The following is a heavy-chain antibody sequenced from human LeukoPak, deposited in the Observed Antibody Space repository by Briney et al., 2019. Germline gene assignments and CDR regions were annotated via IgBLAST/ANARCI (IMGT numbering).Heavy chain of an antibody. CDR1: GFTFDDYG. CDR2: INWNGGST. D-gene: IGHD3-22*01. CDR3: ARVPYDSSGYYHTHYFDY. Sequence: PGGSLRLSCAASGFTFDDYGMGWVRQAPGKGLEWVSGINWNGGSTGYADSVKGRFTISRDNAKNSLYLQMNSLRAEDTALYYCARVPYDSSGYYHTHYFDYWGQGTLVTVSS. J-gene: IGHJ4*02. V-gene: IGHV3-20*04.